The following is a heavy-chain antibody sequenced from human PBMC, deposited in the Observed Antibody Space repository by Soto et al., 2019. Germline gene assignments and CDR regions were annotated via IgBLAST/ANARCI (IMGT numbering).Heavy chain of an antibody. J-gene: IGHJ5*02. CDR1: DGSLSADY. V-gene: IGHV4-34*02. D-gene: IGHD1-1*01. CDR2: IHPSGST. CDR3: SRGNDAYKGGRT. Sequence: QVQLQQWGAGLLKPSETLSLTCAVYDGSLSADYYTWTRQSPGKGLEWIGEIHPSGSTYYNPFLKTRVTLSRDTSKKQFSLNLISVTAADTGEYYCSRGNDAYKGGRTWGQGTLVTVSS.